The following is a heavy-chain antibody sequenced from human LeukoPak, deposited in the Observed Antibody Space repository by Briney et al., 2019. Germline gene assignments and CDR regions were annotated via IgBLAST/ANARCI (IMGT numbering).Heavy chain of an antibody. CDR2: IYYSGST. V-gene: IGHV4-39*01. Sequence: PSETLSLTCTVSGGSISSSSYYWGWIRQPPGKGLEWIGSIYYSGSTYYNPSLKSRVTISVDTSKNQFSLKLSSVTAADTAVYYCARQDAPHYYDSSGHLGYWGQGTLVTVSS. CDR1: GGSISSSSYY. D-gene: IGHD3-22*01. CDR3: ARQDAPHYYDSSGHLGY. J-gene: IGHJ4*02.